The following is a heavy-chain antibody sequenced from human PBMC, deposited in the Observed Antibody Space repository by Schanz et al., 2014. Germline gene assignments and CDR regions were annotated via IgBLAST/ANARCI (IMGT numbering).Heavy chain of an antibody. Sequence: EVQLLESGGGLVQPGGSLRLSCAASGFSFRKSAMSWVRQAPGKGLEWVSALTGSGTTTYYADSVKGRFTISRDNSKNTLDLQMNSLRAEDTAIYYCAKDLAAVGVVDYWGQGSLVTVSP. CDR2: LTGSGTTT. D-gene: IGHD6-13*01. V-gene: IGHV3-23*01. J-gene: IGHJ4*02. CDR3: AKDLAAVGVVDY. CDR1: GFSFRKSA.